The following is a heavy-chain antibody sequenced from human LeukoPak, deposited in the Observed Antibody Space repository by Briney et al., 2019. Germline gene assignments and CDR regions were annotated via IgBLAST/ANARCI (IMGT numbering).Heavy chain of an antibody. J-gene: IGHJ4*02. CDR3: ARQSRDSSGYYSYYFDY. CDR1: GYSFTTYW. Sequence: GESLKISCKGSGYSFTTYWIGWVRQMPGRGLEWMGIIYPGDSDTRYSPSFHGQVTISADKSISTAYLQWSSLKASDTAMYYCARQSRDSSGYYSYYFDYWGQGTLVTVSS. V-gene: IGHV5-51*01. D-gene: IGHD3-22*01. CDR2: IYPGDSDT.